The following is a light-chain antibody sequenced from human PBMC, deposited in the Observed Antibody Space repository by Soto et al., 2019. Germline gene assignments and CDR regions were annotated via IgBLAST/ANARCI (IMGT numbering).Light chain of an antibody. V-gene: IGLV2-8*01. J-gene: IGLJ2*01. CDR1: SSDVGCYNY. Sequence: QSALTQPPSASGSPGQSVAISGTGTSSDVGCYNYVSWYQQHPGKAPKLMIYDVTERPPGVPDRFSGSKAGNTASLAVSGLQAEDEADYYGSSYAVSYPPVVFGGGTELTVL. CDR2: DVT. CDR3: SSYAVSYPPVV.